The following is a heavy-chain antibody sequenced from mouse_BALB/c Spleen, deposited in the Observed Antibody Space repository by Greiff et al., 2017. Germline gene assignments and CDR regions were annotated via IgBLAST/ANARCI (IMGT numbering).Heavy chain of an antibody. D-gene: IGHD2-10*01. CDR3: AREGDLLWSYYAMDY. J-gene: IGHJ4*01. CDR1: GFTFSSYA. Sequence: EVMLVESGGGLVKPGGSLKLSCAASGFTFSSYAMSWVRQTPEKRLEWVASISSGGSTYYPDSVKGRFTISRDNARNILYLQMSSLRTEDTAMYYGAREGDLLWSYYAMDYWGQGTSVTVSS. V-gene: IGHV5-6-5*01. CDR2: ISSGGST.